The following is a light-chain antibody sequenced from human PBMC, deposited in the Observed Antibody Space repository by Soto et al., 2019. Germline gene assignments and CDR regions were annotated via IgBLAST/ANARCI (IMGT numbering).Light chain of an antibody. Sequence: EVVLTQSPVTLSLSPGERATLSCRASQSFRGLLAWYQQKPGQAPRLLIYDAYNRATGIPPRFSGSGSGTDFTLPISSLEPEDSAVYYCQQRHMWPITFGQGTRLEI. CDR3: QQRHMWPIT. J-gene: IGKJ5*01. CDR1: QSFRGL. CDR2: DAY. V-gene: IGKV3-11*01.